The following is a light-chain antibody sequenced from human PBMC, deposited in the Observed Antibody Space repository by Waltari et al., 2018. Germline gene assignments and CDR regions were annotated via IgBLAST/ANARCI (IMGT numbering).Light chain of an antibody. CDR3: QSYDRSLSVV. Sequence: QSALTQPPSVSGAPGQRITIPCTGSGSNIGPGYDVHWYQQFPGTAPKLLLYGNNNRPSGVPDRFFGSKTGTSASLAITGLQADDEADYYCQSYDRSLSVVFGGGTKLTVL. CDR2: GNN. J-gene: IGLJ2*01. CDR1: GSNIGPGYD. V-gene: IGLV1-40*01.